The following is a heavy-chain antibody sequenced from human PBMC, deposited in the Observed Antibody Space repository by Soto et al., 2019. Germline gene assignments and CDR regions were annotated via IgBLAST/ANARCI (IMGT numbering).Heavy chain of an antibody. Sequence: PGGSLRLSCAASGFTFSNAWMSWVRQAPGKGLEWVGRIKSKTDGGTTDYAAPVKGRFTISRDDSKNTLYLQINSLKTEDTAVYYCTTVEVAGIPYYYYYGMDVWGQGTTVTVSS. CDR1: GFTFSNAW. V-gene: IGHV3-15*01. J-gene: IGHJ6*02. D-gene: IGHD6-19*01. CDR3: TTVEVAGIPYYYYYGMDV. CDR2: IKSKTDGGTT.